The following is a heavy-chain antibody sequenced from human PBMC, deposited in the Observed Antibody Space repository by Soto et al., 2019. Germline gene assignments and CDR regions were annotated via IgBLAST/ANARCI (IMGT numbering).Heavy chain of an antibody. CDR2: ISGSSGTK. J-gene: IGHJ4*02. Sequence: GGSLRLSCAASGFTFSDYSMSWVRQAPGKGLEWVSYISGSSGTKYYADSVKGRFTISRDNAKNSLYLQMNSLRAEDTAVYHCARDHLRYRSGAYYAFWGQGA. V-gene: IGHV3-48*01. CDR3: ARDHLRYRSGAYYAF. D-gene: IGHD3-10*01. CDR1: GFTFSDYS.